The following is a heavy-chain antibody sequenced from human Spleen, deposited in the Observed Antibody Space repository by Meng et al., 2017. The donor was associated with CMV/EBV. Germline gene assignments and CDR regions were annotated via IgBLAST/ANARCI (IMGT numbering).Heavy chain of an antibody. D-gene: IGHD3-22*01. CDR2: IRYDGSNK. V-gene: IGHV3-30*02. CDR1: GFTFSSYG. CDR3: AREGGGRYYDSSNYPLGFDY. J-gene: IGHJ4*02. Sequence: GGSLRLSCAASGFTFSSYGMHWVRQAPGKGLEWVAFIRYDGSNKYYADSVKGRFTISRDNSKNTLYLQMNSLRAEDTAVYFCAREGGGRYYDSSNYPLGFDYWGQGTLVTVSS.